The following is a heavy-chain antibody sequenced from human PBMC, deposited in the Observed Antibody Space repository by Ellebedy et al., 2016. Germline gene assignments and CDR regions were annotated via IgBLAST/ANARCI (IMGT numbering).Heavy chain of an antibody. CDR2: INPANGDT. CDR3: ARDRSSSWSSYFDP. D-gene: IGHD6-13*01. J-gene: IGHJ4*02. CDR1: GYTFATYA. Sequence: ASVKVSCKASGYTFATYALYWLRHAPGQSLEWMGWINPANGDTRYSQTFLGRVSITRDTSANTVFLELSGLKSEDTAIYYCARDRSSSWSSYFDPWGQGTLVTVSS. V-gene: IGHV1-3*01.